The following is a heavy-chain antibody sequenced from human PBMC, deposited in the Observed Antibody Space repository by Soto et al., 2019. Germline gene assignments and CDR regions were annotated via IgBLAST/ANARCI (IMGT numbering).Heavy chain of an antibody. J-gene: IGHJ4*02. D-gene: IGHD3-16*01. V-gene: IGHV3-30-3*01. CDR1: GFSFRTYA. CDR2: VSYDGGTR. CDR3: SREEYKYDFGDLDF. Sequence: QVQLVESGGGVVQPGRSLRLSCVASGFSFRTYAMQWVRQAPGKGLEWVAVVSYDGGTRFYADSVKGRFTISRNNSKSTLYLDIHSLTIEDTAVYYCSREEYKYDFGDLDFWGRGALVAVSS.